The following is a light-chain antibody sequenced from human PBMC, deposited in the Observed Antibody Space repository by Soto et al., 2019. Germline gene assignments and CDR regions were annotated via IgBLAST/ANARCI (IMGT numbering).Light chain of an antibody. CDR3: QQDYNYPLT. V-gene: IGKV1-9*01. J-gene: IGKJ4*01. CDR2: AAS. Sequence: DIQMTQSPSFLSASVGDRVTITCRASQGISSYLAWYQQKPGKAPKLLIYAASTLQSGVPLRFSGSGSGTSFTLTISSLQPEDFATYYCQQDYNYPLTFGGGTKVDIK. CDR1: QGISSY.